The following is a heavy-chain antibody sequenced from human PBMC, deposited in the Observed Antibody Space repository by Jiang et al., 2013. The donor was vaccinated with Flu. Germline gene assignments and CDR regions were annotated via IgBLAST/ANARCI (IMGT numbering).Heavy chain of an antibody. Sequence: GAEVKKPGSSVKVSCKASGGTFSSYVINWVRQAPGQGLEWMGGIFPIFGTRDYAQNFQGRVTITADESMTTAYMELSGLRSEDTAVYYCARDKGYCSDHNCRFDQWGQGTLVTVSS. CDR2: IFPIFGTR. J-gene: IGHJ4*02. CDR3: ARDKGYCSDHNCRFDQ. D-gene: IGHD2-15*01. V-gene: IGHV1-69*01. CDR1: GGTFSSYV.